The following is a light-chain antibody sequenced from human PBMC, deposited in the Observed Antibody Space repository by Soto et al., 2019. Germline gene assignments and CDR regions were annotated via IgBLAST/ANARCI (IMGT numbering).Light chain of an antibody. Sequence: QSALTQPASGSGSHGQSSTISCTGTSSDVGGYNYVSWYQQHPGKAPKLMIYDVSNRPSGVSNRFSGSKSGNTASLTISGLQAEDEADYYCSSYTSSSTPHYVFGTGTKVTVL. J-gene: IGLJ1*01. CDR3: SSYTSSSTPHYV. V-gene: IGLV2-14*01. CDR2: DVS. CDR1: SSDVGGYNY.